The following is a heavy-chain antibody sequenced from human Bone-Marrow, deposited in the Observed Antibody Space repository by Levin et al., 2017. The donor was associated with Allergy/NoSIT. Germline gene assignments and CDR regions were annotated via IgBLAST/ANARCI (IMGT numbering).Heavy chain of an antibody. CDR2: ISGSGGST. V-gene: IGHV3-23*01. D-gene: IGHD7-27*01. CDR3: AKDLITDGNWGPGYYYYYYMDV. CDR1: GFTFSSYA. J-gene: IGHJ6*03. Sequence: GGSLRLSCAASGFTFSSYAMSWVRQAPGKGLEWVSAISGSGGSTYYADSVKGRFTISRDNSKNTLYLQMNSLRAEDTAVYYCAKDLITDGNWGPGYYYYYYMDVWGKGTTVTVSS.